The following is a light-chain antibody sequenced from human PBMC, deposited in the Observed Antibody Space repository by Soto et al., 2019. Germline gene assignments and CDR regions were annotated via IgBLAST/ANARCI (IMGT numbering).Light chain of an antibody. V-gene: IGLV2-14*01. CDR3: SSYTSSSTLV. Sequence: QSALTQPASVSGSPGQPITISCTGNSSDVGGYNYVSWYQQHPGKAPKLMIYEVSNRPSGVSNRFSGSKSGNTASLTISGLQAEDEADYYCSSYTSSSTLVFGTGTKLTVL. J-gene: IGLJ1*01. CDR1: SSDVGGYNY. CDR2: EVS.